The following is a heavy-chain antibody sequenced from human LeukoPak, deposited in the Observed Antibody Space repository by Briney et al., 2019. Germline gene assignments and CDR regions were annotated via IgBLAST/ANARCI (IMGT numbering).Heavy chain of an antibody. J-gene: IGHJ6*03. CDR3: AAPVGEAAYSSSSVISFYYMDV. CDR2: IIPIFGTA. CDR1: GGTFSSYA. Sequence: ASVKVSCRASGGTFSSYAISWVRQAPGQGLEWMGGIIPIFGTANYAQKFQGRVTITADESTSTAYMELSSLRSEDAAVYYCAAPVGEAAYSSSSVISFYYMDVWGKGTTVTVSS. V-gene: IGHV1-69*01. D-gene: IGHD6-6*01.